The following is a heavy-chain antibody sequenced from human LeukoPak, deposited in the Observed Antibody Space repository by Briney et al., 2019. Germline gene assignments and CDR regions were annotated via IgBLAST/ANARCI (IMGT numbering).Heavy chain of an antibody. CDR3: ARDIRGVRDPYFFDY. D-gene: IGHD5-12*01. J-gene: IGHJ4*02. V-gene: IGHV3-9*01. CDR1: GFTFGDYG. Sequence: GGSLRLSCVVSGFTFGDYGMHWVRQAPGKGLEWVAGISWNSGSIGYVDSVKGRFTISRDNAKNSLYLQMNSLRAEDTAFYFCARDIRGVRDPYFFDYWGQGTLVTVSS. CDR2: ISWNSGSI.